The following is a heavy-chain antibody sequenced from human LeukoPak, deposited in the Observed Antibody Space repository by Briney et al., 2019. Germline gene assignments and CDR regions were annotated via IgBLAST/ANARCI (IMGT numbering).Heavy chain of an antibody. D-gene: IGHD5-18*01. Sequence: ASVKVSCKASGGTFSSYAISWVRQAPGQGLEWMGGIIPIFGTANYAQKFQGRVTITTDESTSTAYMELSSLRSEDTAVYYCASLEMYSYGSYYYYGMDVWGQGTTVTVSS. CDR2: IIPIFGTA. J-gene: IGHJ6*02. CDR3: ASLEMYSYGSYYYYGMDV. CDR1: GGTFSSYA. V-gene: IGHV1-69*05.